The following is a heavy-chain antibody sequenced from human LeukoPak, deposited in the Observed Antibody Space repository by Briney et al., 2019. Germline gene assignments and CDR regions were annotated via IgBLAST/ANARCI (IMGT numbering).Heavy chain of an antibody. CDR2: IKYDGSGK. J-gene: IGHJ4*02. V-gene: IGHV3-7*01. D-gene: IGHD7-27*01. Sequence: GGSLGLSCAASGFTFSSHWMSWVRQGPGKGLEWVANIKYDGSGKYYMDSVKGRFTVSRDNAKNSLYLQLSSLRAEDTAVYYCVRDFTWTTGDEIWGQGTLVTVSS. CDR3: VRDFTWTTGDEI. CDR1: GFTFSSHW.